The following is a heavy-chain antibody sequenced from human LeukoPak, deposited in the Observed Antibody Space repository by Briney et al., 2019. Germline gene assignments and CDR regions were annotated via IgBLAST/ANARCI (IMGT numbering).Heavy chain of an antibody. CDR1: GFTFSSYG. D-gene: IGHD3-10*01. J-gene: IGHJ4*02. CDR2: ISYDGSNK. Sequence: GGSLRLSCAASGFTFSSYGMHWVRQAPGKGLEWVAVISYDGSNKYYADSVKGRFTISRDNSKNTLYLQMNSLRAEDTAVYYCAKVAEGLYYGSGSPFDYWGQGTLVTVSS. V-gene: IGHV3-30*18. CDR3: AKVAEGLYYGSGSPFDY.